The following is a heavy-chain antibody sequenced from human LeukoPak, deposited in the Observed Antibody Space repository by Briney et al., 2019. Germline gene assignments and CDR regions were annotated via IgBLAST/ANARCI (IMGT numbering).Heavy chain of an antibody. V-gene: IGHV1-18*01. Sequence: ASVKVSCKASGYTFTSYGISWVRQAPGQGLEWMGWISAYNGNTNYAQKLQGRVTMTTDTSTSTVYMELSLRSEDTAVYYCALYYDNIGYRIWGQGTLVTVSS. J-gene: IGHJ4*02. CDR3: ALYYDNIGYRI. D-gene: IGHD3-22*01. CDR2: ISAYNGNT. CDR1: GYTFTSYG.